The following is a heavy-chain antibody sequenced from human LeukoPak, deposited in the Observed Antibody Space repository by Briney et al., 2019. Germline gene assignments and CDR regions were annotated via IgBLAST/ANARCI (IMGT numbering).Heavy chain of an antibody. CDR3: AKEGREVDTAMGIYFDY. CDR1: GFTFSDYY. J-gene: IGHJ4*02. V-gene: IGHV3-11*04. CDR2: ISSSGSTI. D-gene: IGHD5-18*01. Sequence: GGSLRLSCAASGFTFSDYYMSWIRQAPGKGLEWVSYISSSGSTIYYADSVEGRFTISRDNAKNSLYLQMNSLRAEDTAVYYCAKEGREVDTAMGIYFDYWGQGTLVTVSS.